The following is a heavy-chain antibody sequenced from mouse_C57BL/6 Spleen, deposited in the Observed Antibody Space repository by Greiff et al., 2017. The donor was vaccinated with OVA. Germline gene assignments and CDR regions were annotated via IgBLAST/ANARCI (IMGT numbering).Heavy chain of an antibody. D-gene: IGHD1-1*01. CDR2: ISDGGSYT. Sequence: EVQGVESGGGLVKPGGSLKLPCAAPGFTLSSYAMSWVRQTPEKRLEWVATISDGGSYTYYPDNVKGRFTISRDNAKNNLYLQMSHLKSGDTAMYYCAGDYYGSSYFDYWGQGTTLTVSS. CDR3: AGDYYGSSYFDY. V-gene: IGHV5-4*01. CDR1: GFTLSSYA. J-gene: IGHJ2*01.